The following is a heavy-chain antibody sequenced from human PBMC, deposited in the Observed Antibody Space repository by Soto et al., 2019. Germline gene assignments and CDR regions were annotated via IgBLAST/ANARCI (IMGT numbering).Heavy chain of an antibody. Sequence: GASVKVSCKASGGTFSSYAISWVRQAPGQGLEWMGGIIPIFGTANYAQKFQGRVTITADESTSTAYMELSSLRSEDTAVYYCARDLHLYTNSSGYWPGMDVWGQGTTVTVSS. V-gene: IGHV1-69*13. CDR2: IIPIFGTA. CDR1: GGTFSSYA. J-gene: IGHJ6*02. D-gene: IGHD3-3*01. CDR3: ARDLHLYTNSSGYWPGMDV.